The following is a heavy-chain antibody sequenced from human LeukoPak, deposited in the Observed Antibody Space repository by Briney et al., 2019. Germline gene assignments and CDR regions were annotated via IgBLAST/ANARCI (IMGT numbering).Heavy chain of an antibody. CDR1: GFTFSNYE. CDR3: AREGTAGGNWFDP. V-gene: IGHV3-30-3*01. J-gene: IGHJ5*02. CDR2: ISYDGSNK. Sequence: AGGSLRLSCAASGFTFSNYEMNWVRQAPGKGLEWVAVISYDGSNKYYADSVKGRFTISRDNSKNTLYLQMNSLRAEDTAVYYCAREGTAGGNWFDPWGQGTLVTVSS. D-gene: IGHD1-1*01.